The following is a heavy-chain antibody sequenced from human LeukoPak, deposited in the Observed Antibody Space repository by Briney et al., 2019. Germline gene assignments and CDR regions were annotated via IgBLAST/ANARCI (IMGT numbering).Heavy chain of an antibody. CDR1: GYTFTNHA. CDR3: ARVPFVVMGVTGNWFDP. J-gene: IGHJ5*02. CDR2: INTNTGNP. V-gene: IGHV7-4-1*02. D-gene: IGHD2-8*01. Sequence: GASVKVSCKASGYTFTNHAMNWVRQAPGQGLEWMGWINTNTGNPTYAQGFTGRFVFSLDTSVSTAYLQISSLKAEDTAVYYCARVPFVVMGVTGNWFDPWGQGTLVTVSS.